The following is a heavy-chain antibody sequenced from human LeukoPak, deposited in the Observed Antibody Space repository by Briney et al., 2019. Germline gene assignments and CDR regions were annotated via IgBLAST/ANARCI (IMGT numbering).Heavy chain of an antibody. CDR1: GGSVSSSSYY. D-gene: IGHD3-10*01. CDR3: ASPREGVYYFDF. V-gene: IGHV4-39*01. CDR2: IYYSGST. Sequence: SETLSLTCAVSGGSVSSSSYYWGWIRQPPGKGLEWIGSIYYSGSTYYNPSLKTRVTISVDTSKNQFSLRLSSVTAADTAVYFCASPREGVYYFDFWGQGTLVIVAS. J-gene: IGHJ4*02.